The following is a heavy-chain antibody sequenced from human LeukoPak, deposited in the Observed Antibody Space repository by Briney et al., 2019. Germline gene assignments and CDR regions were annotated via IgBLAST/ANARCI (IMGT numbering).Heavy chain of an antibody. Sequence: ASVKLSCKASGYTFTGYYMHWVRQAPGQGLEWMGRINPHSAGTNYAQKFQGTVTMTRDTSISTAYMELTRLRSDNTAVYYCARDLGTYYHDFASWGHGTLVTASS. CDR1: GYTFTGYY. J-gene: IGHJ4*01. V-gene: IGHV1-2*02. CDR2: INPHSAGT. CDR3: ARDLGTYYHDFAS. D-gene: IGHD3-10*01.